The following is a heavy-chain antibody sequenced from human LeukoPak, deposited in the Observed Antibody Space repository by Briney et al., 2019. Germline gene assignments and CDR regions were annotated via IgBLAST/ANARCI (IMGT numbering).Heavy chain of an antibody. CDR3: ARGRYCSGGSCYYPIDY. CDR2: INHSGST. J-gene: IGHJ4*02. V-gene: IGHV4-34*01. CDR1: GGSFSGYY. D-gene: IGHD2-15*01. Sequence: SETLSLTCAVYGGSFSGYYWSWIRQPPGKGLEWIGEINHSGSTNCNPSLKSRVTISVDTSKNQFSLKLSSVTAADTAVYYCARGRYCSGGSCYYPIDYWGQGTLVTVSS.